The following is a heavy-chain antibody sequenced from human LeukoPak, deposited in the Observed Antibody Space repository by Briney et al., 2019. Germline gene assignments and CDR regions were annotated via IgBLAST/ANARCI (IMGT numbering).Heavy chain of an antibody. J-gene: IGHJ4*02. CDR3: VKNGDYFLAH. V-gene: IGHV4-59*12. D-gene: IGHD4-17*01. CDR1: GGSISSYY. Sequence: SETLSLTCTVSGGSISSYYWSWIRQPPGKGLGWIGEIYHSGDTNYNPSLKSRVTLSVDRSRNQFSLKLNSVTAADTAVYYCVKNGDYFLAHWGQGTLVTVSS. CDR2: IYHSGDT.